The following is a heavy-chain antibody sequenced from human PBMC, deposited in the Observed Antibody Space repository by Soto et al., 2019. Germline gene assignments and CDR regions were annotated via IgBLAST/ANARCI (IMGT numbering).Heavy chain of an antibody. J-gene: IGHJ4*02. CDR3: ARHGRFDHFDS. V-gene: IGHV4-59*08. Sequence: SETLSLTCSVSGDSISSYYWSWIRQPPGKGLEWIGNIYYRGSTNYNPSLRSRVTMSIDTSKNQFSLKLNSVTAADTAVYYCARHGRFDHFDSWGQGTLVTVSS. D-gene: IGHD1-26*01. CDR1: GDSISSYY. CDR2: IYYRGST.